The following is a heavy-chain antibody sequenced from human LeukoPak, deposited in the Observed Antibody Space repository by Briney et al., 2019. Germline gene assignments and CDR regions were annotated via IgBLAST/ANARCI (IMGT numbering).Heavy chain of an antibody. CDR1: GFTFSSYG. J-gene: IGHJ4*02. V-gene: IGHV3-33*01. D-gene: IGHD4-17*01. CDR2: IWYDGSNK. Sequence: PGGSLRLSCAASGFTFSSYGMHWVRQAPGKGLEWVAVIWYDGSNKYYADSVKGRFTISRDNSKNTLYLQMNILRAEDTAVYYCARDDGYGDFFFDYWGQGTLVTVSS. CDR3: ARDDGYGDFFFDY.